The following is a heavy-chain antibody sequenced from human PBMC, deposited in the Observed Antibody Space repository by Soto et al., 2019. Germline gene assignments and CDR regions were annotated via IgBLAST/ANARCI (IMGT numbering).Heavy chain of an antibody. J-gene: IGHJ3*02. D-gene: IGHD3-3*01. CDR3: VKDLSRISIFLYDAFDI. Sequence: GGSLRLSCAASGFTFSSHDMCWVRQAPGKGLEWVSSSGKNGNTYYADSVKGRFTISRDNTKNSLYLQMSGLRTEDTALYYCVKDLSRISIFLYDAFDIWGQGTMVTVSS. CDR1: GFTFSSHD. CDR2: SGKNGNT. V-gene: IGHV3-23*01.